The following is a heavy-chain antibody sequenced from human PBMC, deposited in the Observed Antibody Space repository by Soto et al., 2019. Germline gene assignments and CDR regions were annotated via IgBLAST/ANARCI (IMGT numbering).Heavy chain of an antibody. CDR3: ARDQISGWYDN. CDR2: MGGSVDSK. J-gene: IGHJ5*02. Sequence: EVQLLESGGGLVKPGGSLRLSCAASGFAFGRYALSWVRQAPGKGLEWVSAMGGSVDSKSYADSVKGRFTISRGDPKNTLFLEMNSLRPEDTAIYFCARDQISGWYDNWGQGTLVTVSS. V-gene: IGHV3-23*01. CDR1: GFAFGRYA. D-gene: IGHD6-19*01.